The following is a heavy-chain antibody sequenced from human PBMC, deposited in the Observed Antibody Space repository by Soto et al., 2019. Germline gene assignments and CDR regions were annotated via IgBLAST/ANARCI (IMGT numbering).Heavy chain of an antibody. CDR3: VARTVWVTDH. Sequence: EVQVVESGGGLVQPGGSLRLSCAASGFIFTDYWMTWIRQAPGKGLEWVANIKKDGSEKYYVDSVKGRFTNSRENAKKSMYLHMNSLRVEDTGVYYCVARTVWVTDHWGQGTTVTVSS. V-gene: IGHV3-7*02. CDR2: IKKDGSEK. D-gene: IGHD7-27*01. CDR1: GFIFTDYW. J-gene: IGHJ4*02.